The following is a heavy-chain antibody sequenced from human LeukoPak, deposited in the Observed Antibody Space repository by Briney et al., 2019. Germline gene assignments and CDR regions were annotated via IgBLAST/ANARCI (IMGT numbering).Heavy chain of an antibody. V-gene: IGHV4-34*01. D-gene: IGHD4-17*01. CDR1: GGSFSGYY. CDR3: ARRTTVTTLFDY. Sequence: SETLSLTCAVYGGSFSGYYWSWIRQPPGKGLEWIGEINHSGSTNYNPSLKSRVTISVDTSKNHFSLKLSSVTAADTAVYYCARRTTVTTLFDYWGQGTLVTVSS. J-gene: IGHJ4*02. CDR2: INHSGST.